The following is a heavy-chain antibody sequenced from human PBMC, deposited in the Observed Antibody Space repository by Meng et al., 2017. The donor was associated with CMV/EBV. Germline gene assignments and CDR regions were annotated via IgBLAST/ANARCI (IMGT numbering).Heavy chain of an antibody. J-gene: IGHJ6*02. V-gene: IGHV1-69*02. D-gene: IGHD2-2*01. CDR2: IIPILGIA. CDR3: ARVGCSSTSCYGMDV. Sequence: SVKVSCKASGGTFSSCTISWVRQAPGQGLEWMGRIIPILGIANYAQKFQGRVTITADKSTSTAYMELSSLRSEDTAVYYCARVGCSSTSCYGMDVWGQGTTVTVSS. CDR1: GGTFSSCT.